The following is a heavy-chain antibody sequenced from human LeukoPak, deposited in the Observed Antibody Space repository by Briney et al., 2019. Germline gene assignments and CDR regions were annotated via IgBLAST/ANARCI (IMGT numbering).Heavy chain of an antibody. CDR1: GFNFANHA. CDR2: ISGGGDIT. CDR3: ARARWLRLYDAFDI. Sequence: GGSLRLSCAASGFNFANHAMSWVRQTPGKGLEWVSAISGGGDITYYADSVTGRFTISRDNSKDTLFLQMHSLRAEDTAVYYCARARWLRLYDAFDIWGQGTMVTVSS. J-gene: IGHJ3*02. D-gene: IGHD5-12*01. V-gene: IGHV3-23*01.